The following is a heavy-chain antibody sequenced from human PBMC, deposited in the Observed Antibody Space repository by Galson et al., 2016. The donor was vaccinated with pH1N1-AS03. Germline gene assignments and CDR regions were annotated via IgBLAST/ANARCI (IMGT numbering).Heavy chain of an antibody. Sequence: SETLSLTCSVSGGSISNYYWSWFRQSPGKGLEWIGYIYKIGSTNYNPSLKSRVTISVDTSKNHFSLRLSSVTAADTAVYYCARHDPPGDYGGTHWYVDLWGRGTLVTVSS. CDR1: GGSISNYY. CDR3: ARHDPPGDYGGTHWYVDL. V-gene: IGHV4-59*08. CDR2: IYKIGST. D-gene: IGHD4-17*01. J-gene: IGHJ2*01.